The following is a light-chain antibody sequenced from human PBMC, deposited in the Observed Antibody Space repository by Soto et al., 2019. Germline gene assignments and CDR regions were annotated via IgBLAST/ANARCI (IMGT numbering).Light chain of an antibody. V-gene: IGKV3-20*01. CDR1: QSVSSTF. CDR3: QQYGYPSWT. J-gene: IGKJ1*01. Sequence: IVLTQSPGTLSLSPGERATLSCRASQSVSSTFLAWYQQKPGQAPRLLIYGASTRATGIPDRFIGSGSGTDFTLTISRLEPEDFAVYYCQQYGYPSWTFGQGTKVEIK. CDR2: GAS.